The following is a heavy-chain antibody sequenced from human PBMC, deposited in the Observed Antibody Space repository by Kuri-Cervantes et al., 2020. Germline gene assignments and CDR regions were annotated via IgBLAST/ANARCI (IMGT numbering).Heavy chain of an antibody. D-gene: IGHD1-26*01. CDR3: ARELVRVGATKRYYFDY. Sequence: SQTLSLTCAVYGGSFSGYYWSWIRQPPGKGLEWIGEINHSGSTNYNPSLKSRVTISVDTSKNQFSLKLSSVTAADTAVYYCARELVRVGATKRYYFDYWGQGTLVTVSS. V-gene: IGHV4-34*01. J-gene: IGHJ4*02. CDR2: INHSGST. CDR1: GGSFSGYY.